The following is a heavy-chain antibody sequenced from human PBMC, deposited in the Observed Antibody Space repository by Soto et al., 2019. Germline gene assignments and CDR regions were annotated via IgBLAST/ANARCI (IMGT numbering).Heavy chain of an antibody. D-gene: IGHD1-26*01. CDR1: GFSVSSNY. CDR3: ARHRHPRGTVGATSPLDP. CDR2: HYSGGST. J-gene: IGHJ5*02. Sequence: GSLRLSCXISGFSVSSNYLSWVRQAPGKGLEWVSVHYSGGSTYYADSVQGRFTISRDKSNNTLYLQMRRVRAEDTAVYFCARHRHPRGTVGATSPLDPWGQGTQVTVSS. V-gene: IGHV3-53*01.